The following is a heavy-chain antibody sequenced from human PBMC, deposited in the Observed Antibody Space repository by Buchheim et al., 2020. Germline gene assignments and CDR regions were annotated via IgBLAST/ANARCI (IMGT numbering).Heavy chain of an antibody. V-gene: IGHV4-31*03. D-gene: IGHD3-3*01. J-gene: IGHJ4*02. Sequence: QVQLQESGPGLVKPSQTLSLTCTVSGGSISSGGYFWGWIRQHPGKGLEWIGHIDYSGGTYYNPSLKSRVTISADTSKNQFSLKLGSVTAADTAVYYCARYIFGVIGSSHFDYWGQGSL. CDR1: GGSISSGGYF. CDR3: ARYIFGVIGSSHFDY. CDR2: IDYSGGT.